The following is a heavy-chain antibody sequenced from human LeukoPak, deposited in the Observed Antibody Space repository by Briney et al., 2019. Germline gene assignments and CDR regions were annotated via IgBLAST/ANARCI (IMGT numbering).Heavy chain of an antibody. Sequence: PSETLSLTCTVSGGSISSGGYYWRWIRQHPGKGLEWIVYIYYSGGTYYNPSPKSRVTISVNTSKNQFSLKLTSLTPAHTALYYCARDLVLDYWGQGTLVTVSS. CDR2: IYYSGGT. CDR3: ARDLVLDY. D-gene: IGHD6-6*01. J-gene: IGHJ4*02. CDR1: GGSISSGGYY. V-gene: IGHV4-31*03.